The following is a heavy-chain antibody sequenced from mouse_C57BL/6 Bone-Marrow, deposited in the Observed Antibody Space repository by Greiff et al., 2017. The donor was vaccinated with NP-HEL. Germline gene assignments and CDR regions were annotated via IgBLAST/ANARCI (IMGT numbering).Heavy chain of an antibody. CDR1: GYAFSSYW. CDR2: LYPGDGDT. J-gene: IGHJ3*01. Sequence: QVQLQQSGAELVKPGASVKISCKASGYAFSSYWMNWVKQRPGKGLEWIGQLYPGDGDTNYNGKFKGKATLTADKSSSTAYMQLSSLTSEDSAVYFCARLGYYGSSFSFAYWGQGTLVTVSA. CDR3: ARLGYYGSSFSFAY. V-gene: IGHV1-80*01. D-gene: IGHD1-1*01.